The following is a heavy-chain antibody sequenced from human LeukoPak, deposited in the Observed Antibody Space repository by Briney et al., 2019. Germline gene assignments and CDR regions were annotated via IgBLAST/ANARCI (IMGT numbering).Heavy chain of an antibody. D-gene: IGHD6-19*01. CDR3: AADPDGSGWPREMDV. V-gene: IGHV1-58*02. Sequence: SVKVSCKASGGTFSSYAISWVRQAPGQGLEWIGWIVVGSGNTNYAQKFQERVTITRDMSTSTAYMELSSLRSEDTAVYYCAADPDGSGWPREMDVWGQGTTVTVSS. CDR1: GGTFSSYA. J-gene: IGHJ6*02. CDR2: IVVGSGNT.